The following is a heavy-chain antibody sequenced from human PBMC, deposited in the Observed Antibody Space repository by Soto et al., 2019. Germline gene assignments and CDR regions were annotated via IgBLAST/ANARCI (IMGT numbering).Heavy chain of an antibody. D-gene: IGHD3-9*01. J-gene: IGHJ6*02. CDR3: ASEYYDILTGSFPYYYYYGMDV. Sequence: ASVKGSCKTSGGTFSSYAISWVRQNTGQGLEWMGGIIPIFGTANYAQKFQGRVTITADESTSTAYMELSSLRSEDTAVYYCASEYYDILTGSFPYYYYYGMDVWGQGTTVTVSS. V-gene: IGHV1-69*13. CDR1: GGTFSSYA. CDR2: IIPIFGTA.